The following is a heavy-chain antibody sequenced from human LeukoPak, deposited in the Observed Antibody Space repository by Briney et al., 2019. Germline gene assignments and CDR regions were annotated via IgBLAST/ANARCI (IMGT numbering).Heavy chain of an antibody. CDR2: MNPNSGNT. Sequence: ASVKVSCKASGYTFTSYDINWVRQATGQRLEWMGWMNPNSGNTGYAQKFQGRVTMTRNTSISTAYMELSSLRSGDTAVYYCARGQFVSSGWEGDWFDPWGQGTLVTVSS. V-gene: IGHV1-8*01. D-gene: IGHD6-25*01. J-gene: IGHJ5*02. CDR3: ARGQFVSSGWEGDWFDP. CDR1: GYTFTSYD.